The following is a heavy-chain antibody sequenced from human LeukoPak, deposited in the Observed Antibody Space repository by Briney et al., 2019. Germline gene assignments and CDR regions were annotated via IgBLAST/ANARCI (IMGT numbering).Heavy chain of an antibody. V-gene: IGHV3-33*03. J-gene: IGHJ4*02. CDR1: GFPFSHFG. CDR3: AKDAQRGFDYSHCLQY. Sequence: GRSLRLSCAPSGFPFSHFGMHWVRQAPGKGLEWVAVIWSDGTNEYYADSVKGRFSISRDNSKKTVSLQMNSLRAEDTAVYFCAKDAQRGFDYSHCLQYWGQGILVTVSS. D-gene: IGHD4-11*01. CDR2: IWSDGTNE.